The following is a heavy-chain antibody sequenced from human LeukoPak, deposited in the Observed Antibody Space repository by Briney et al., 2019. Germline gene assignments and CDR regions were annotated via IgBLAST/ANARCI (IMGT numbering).Heavy chain of an antibody. V-gene: IGHV4-39*07. CDR3: ARRGVYCSGTSCYWVFDY. J-gene: IGHJ4*02. CDR2: IYCSGST. Sequence: PSETLSLTCTVSGGSISSSSYYWGWIRQPPGKGLEWIGSIYCSGSTYYNPSLKSRVTISVDTSKNQFSLNLSSVTAADTAVFYCARRGVYCSGTSCYWVFDYWGQGTLVTVSS. D-gene: IGHD2-2*01. CDR1: GGSISSSSYY.